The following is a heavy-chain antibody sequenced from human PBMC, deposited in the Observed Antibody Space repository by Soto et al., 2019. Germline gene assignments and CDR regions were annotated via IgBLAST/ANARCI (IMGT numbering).Heavy chain of an antibody. CDR2: ISYDGSNK. J-gene: IGHJ4*02. V-gene: IGHV3-30*03. CDR1: GFTFSSYG. D-gene: IGHD6-13*01. Sequence: QVQLVESGGGVVQPGRSLRLSCAASGFTFSSYGMHWVRQAPGKGLEWVAVISYDGSNKYYADSVKGRFTISRDNSKNSLYLQMNSLRAEDTAVYYCAWYVCLREGWGQGTLVTVSS. CDR3: AWYVCLREG.